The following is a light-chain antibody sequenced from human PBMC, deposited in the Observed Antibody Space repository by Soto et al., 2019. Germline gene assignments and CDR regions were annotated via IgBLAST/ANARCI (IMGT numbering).Light chain of an antibody. Sequence: QSALTQPASVSGSPGQSITISCSGTSSDVGDYNSVSWFQQHPGKAPKLIIYDVTNRLSGVSNRFSGSKSGNTASLTISGLQAEDEADYYCSSYASSNTLFVLGPGTKLTVL. CDR1: SSDVGDYNS. CDR3: SSYASSNTLFV. V-gene: IGLV2-14*03. CDR2: DVT. J-gene: IGLJ1*01.